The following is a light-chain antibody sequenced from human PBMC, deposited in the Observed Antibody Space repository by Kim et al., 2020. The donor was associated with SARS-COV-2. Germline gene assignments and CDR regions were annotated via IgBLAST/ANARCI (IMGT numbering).Light chain of an antibody. J-gene: IGKJ4*01. CDR2: AAS. CDR3: QQANIFPLT. CDR1: QGLSTW. V-gene: IGKV1D-12*01. Sequence: ASVGDRVTITCRASQGLSTWLAWYQQKPGKAPNLLIYAASTLQTGVPSRFSGSASGTDFTLTITSLQPEDFAIYYCQQANIFPLTFGGGTKVDIK.